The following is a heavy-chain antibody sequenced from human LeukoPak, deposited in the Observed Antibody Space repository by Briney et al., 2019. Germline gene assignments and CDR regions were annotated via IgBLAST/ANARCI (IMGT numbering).Heavy chain of an antibody. J-gene: IGHJ4*02. V-gene: IGHV4-38-2*01. CDR1: GYSISSGYY. Sequence: SETLSLTCAVSGYSISSGYYWGWIRQPPGKGLEWIGSIYHSGSTYYNPSLKSRVTISVDTSKNQFSLKLSSVTAADTAVYYCARQNSNRIFDCWGQGTLVTVSS. CDR2: IYHSGST. CDR3: ARQNSNRIFDC. D-gene: IGHD4-11*01.